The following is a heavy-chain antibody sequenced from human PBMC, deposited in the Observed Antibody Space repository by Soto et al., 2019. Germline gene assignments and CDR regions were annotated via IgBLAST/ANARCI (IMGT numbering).Heavy chain of an antibody. CDR2: MNPNSGNT. CDR1: GYTFTSYD. Sequence: EASVKCYCKASGYTFTSYDINLVRQATGQGLEWMGWMNPNSGNTGYAQNFQGRFTMTSNTSISTAYMELSSLRSEDTAVYYCARGQLYGDAFDIWGPGTMVT. D-gene: IGHD4-17*01. V-gene: IGHV1-8*01. J-gene: IGHJ3*02. CDR3: ARGQLYGDAFDI.